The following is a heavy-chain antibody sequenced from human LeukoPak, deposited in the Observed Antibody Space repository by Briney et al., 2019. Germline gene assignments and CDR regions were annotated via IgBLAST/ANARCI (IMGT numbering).Heavy chain of an antibody. Sequence: KTGGSLRLSCATSGFTFTNAWMNWIRQIPGKGLEWVALIKTPSEDAATDYIAPVTGRFIISRDDSQNTVDLQMNSLRTEDTGLYYCQVWTTVTIQKTPVDFWGRGTLVTVSS. V-gene: IGHV3-15*01. CDR2: IKTPSEDAAT. D-gene: IGHD4-17*01. CDR3: QVWTTVTIQKTPVDF. CDR1: GFTFTNAW. J-gene: IGHJ4*02.